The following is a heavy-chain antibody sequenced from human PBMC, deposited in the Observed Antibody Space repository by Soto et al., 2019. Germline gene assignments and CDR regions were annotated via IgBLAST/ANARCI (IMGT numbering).Heavy chain of an antibody. CDR2: IYYSGST. CDR3: ARREDIVVGGDYFDY. CDR1: GGSISSGDYY. D-gene: IGHD2-15*01. J-gene: IGHJ4*02. V-gene: IGHV4-30-4*01. Sequence: SETLSLTCTVSGGSISSGDYYWSWIRQPPGKGLEWIGYIYYSGSTYYNPSLKSRVTISVDTSKNQFSLKLSSVTAADTAVYYCARREDIVVGGDYFDYWGQGTLVTVSS.